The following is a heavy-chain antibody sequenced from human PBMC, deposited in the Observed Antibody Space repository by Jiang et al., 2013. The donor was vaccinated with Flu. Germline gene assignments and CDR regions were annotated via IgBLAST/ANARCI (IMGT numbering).Heavy chain of an antibody. Sequence: SQTLSLTCVISGDSVSSNSAAWNWIRQSPSRGLEWLGRTYYRSKWSNDYAVAVKGRITINPDTSKNQFSLQLNSVTPEDTAVYYCARDWGPVVRGVITPRFYYGMDVWGQGTTVTVPS. CDR1: GDSVSSNSAA. D-gene: IGHD3-10*01. J-gene: IGHJ6*02. CDR3: ARDWGPVVRGVITPRFYYGMDV. CDR2: TYYRSKWSN. V-gene: IGHV6-1*01.